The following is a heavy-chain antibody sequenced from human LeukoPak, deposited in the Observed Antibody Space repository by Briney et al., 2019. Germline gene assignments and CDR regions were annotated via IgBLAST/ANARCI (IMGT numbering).Heavy chain of an antibody. J-gene: IGHJ4*02. Sequence: PGGSLRLSCAASGFTVRSNYMSWVRQAPGNGLEWVSEIYSDGSTYYAASVKGRFSISRDNSKNTVYLQMNSLRAEDTASYYCAKDLSSGTGRGFDHWGQGTLVSVSS. CDR3: AKDLSSGTGRGFDH. CDR1: GFTVRSNY. CDR2: IYSDGST. D-gene: IGHD3/OR15-3a*01. V-gene: IGHV3-53*01.